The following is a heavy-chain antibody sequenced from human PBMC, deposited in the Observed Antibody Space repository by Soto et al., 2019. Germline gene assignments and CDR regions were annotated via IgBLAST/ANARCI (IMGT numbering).Heavy chain of an antibody. Sequence: LGLSCVASGLTLSDYYMTWIRQAPGRGLEWVAYISSNTKMIFYPDSVKGRFTISRDNAKNALFLEMSGLRVEDTATYYCAGSGPIPAYDSSGYRKYGFSVWGQGTKVTVSS. CDR3: AGSGPIPAYDSSGYRKYGFSV. CDR1: GLTLSDYY. V-gene: IGHV3-11*01. D-gene: IGHD3-22*01. J-gene: IGHJ3*01. CDR2: ISSNTKMI.